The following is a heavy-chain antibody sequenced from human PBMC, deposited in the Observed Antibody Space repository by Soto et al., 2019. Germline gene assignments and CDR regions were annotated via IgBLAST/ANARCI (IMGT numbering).Heavy chain of an antibody. J-gene: IGHJ4*02. CDR2: ISAYNGNT. V-gene: IGHV1-18*01. Sequence: ASVKVSCKASGYTFTSYGISWVRQAPGQGLEWMGWISAYNGNTNYAQKLQGRVTMTTDTSTSKAYMELRSLRSDDTAVYYCARLIPYYYDSSGYYFDYWGQGTLVTVSS. CDR1: GYTFTSYG. D-gene: IGHD3-22*01. CDR3: ARLIPYYYDSSGYYFDY.